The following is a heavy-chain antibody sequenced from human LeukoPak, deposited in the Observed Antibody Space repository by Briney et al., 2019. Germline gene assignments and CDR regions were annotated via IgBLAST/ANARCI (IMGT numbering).Heavy chain of an antibody. D-gene: IGHD3-10*01. CDR2: ISDSGGST. V-gene: IGHV3-23*01. J-gene: IGHJ4*02. Sequence: GGSLRLSCAVSGITLSNYGMSWVRQAPGKGLEWVAGISDSGGSTNYADSVKGRFTISRDNPKNTLYLQMNSLRAEDTAVYYCARGDVAFAESAQWGQGTLVTVSS. CDR1: GITLSNYG. CDR3: ARGDVAFAESAQ.